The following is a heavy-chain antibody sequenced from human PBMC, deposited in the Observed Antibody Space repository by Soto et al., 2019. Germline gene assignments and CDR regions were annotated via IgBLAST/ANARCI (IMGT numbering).Heavy chain of an antibody. CDR2: IYHSGST. CDR3: ARDGDYDFWSGYPLSVDYMDV. Sequence: SSETLSLTCAVSSGSISSINWWSWVRQPPGKGLEWIGEIYHSGSTNYNPSLKSRVTISVDKSKNQFSLKLSSVTAADTAVYYCARDGDYDFWSGYPLSVDYMDVWGKGTTVTVSS. D-gene: IGHD3-3*01. J-gene: IGHJ6*03. CDR1: SGSISSINW. V-gene: IGHV4-4*02.